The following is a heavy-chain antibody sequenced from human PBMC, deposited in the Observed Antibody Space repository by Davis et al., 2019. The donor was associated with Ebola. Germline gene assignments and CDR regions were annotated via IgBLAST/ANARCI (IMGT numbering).Heavy chain of an antibody. CDR2: IYYSGST. CDR3: ARDDYYGSGSLDY. D-gene: IGHD3-10*01. Sequence: SETLSLTCTVSGGSVSSGSYYWSWIRQPPEKGLEWVGYIYYSGSTNCNPSLKSRVTISVDTSKNQFSLKLSSVTAADTAVYYCARDDYYGSGSLDYWGQGTLVTVSS. J-gene: IGHJ4*02. CDR1: GGSVSSGSYY. V-gene: IGHV4-61*01.